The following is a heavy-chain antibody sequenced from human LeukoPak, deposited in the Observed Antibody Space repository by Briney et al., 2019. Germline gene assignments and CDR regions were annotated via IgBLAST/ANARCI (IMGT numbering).Heavy chain of an antibody. CDR1: GGSFSGYY. V-gene: IGHV4-34*01. Sequence: SETLSLTCAVSGGSFSGYYWSWIRQPPGKGLEWIGEINHSGSTNYNPSLKSRVTISVDTSKNQFSLKLSSVTAADTAVYYCARRRYSYGPNWFDPWGQGTLVTVSS. CDR2: INHSGST. J-gene: IGHJ5*02. CDR3: ARRRYSYGPNWFDP. D-gene: IGHD5-18*01.